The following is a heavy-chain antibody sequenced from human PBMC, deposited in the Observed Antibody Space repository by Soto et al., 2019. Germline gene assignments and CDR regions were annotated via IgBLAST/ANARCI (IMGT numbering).Heavy chain of an antibody. CDR1: GFTFSDFA. D-gene: IGHD3-22*01. CDR3: ARGTHYYDSIGYSHFFDY. Sequence: GGSLRLSCRASGFTFSDFAMSWVRQAPGKGLEWVSSISSNGNYIFYADSMKGRFTISRDNAEKSLYLQMNSLRGEDTAVYYCARGTHYYDSIGYSHFFDYWGQGTLVTVSS. J-gene: IGHJ4*02. CDR2: ISSNGNYI. V-gene: IGHV3-21*01.